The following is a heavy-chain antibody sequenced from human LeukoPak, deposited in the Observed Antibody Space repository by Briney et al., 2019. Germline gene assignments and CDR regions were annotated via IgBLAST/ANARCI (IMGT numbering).Heavy chain of an antibody. D-gene: IGHD6-19*01. CDR3: AKVSISSGWYSAFDY. CDR2: ISGSGGST. CDR1: GFTFSSYA. J-gene: IGHJ4*02. Sequence: PGGSLRLSCAASGFTFSSYAMSWVRQAPGKGLEWVSAISGSGGSTYYADSVKGRFTISRDNPKNPLYLQMNSLRAEDTAVYYCAKVSISSGWYSAFDYWGQGTLVTVSS. V-gene: IGHV3-23*01.